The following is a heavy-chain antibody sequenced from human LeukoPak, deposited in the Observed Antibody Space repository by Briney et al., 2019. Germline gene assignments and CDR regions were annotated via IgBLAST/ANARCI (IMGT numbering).Heavy chain of an antibody. V-gene: IGHV4-61*05. CDR3: ARAWGAYYGSLDY. CDR2: IYYSGST. Sequence: NPSETLSLTCTVSGGSISSSSYYWGWIRQPPGKGLEWIGYIYYSGSTNYNPSLKSRVTISVDTSKNQFSLKLSSVTAADTAVYYCARAWGAYYGSLDYWGQGTLVTVSS. CDR1: GGSISSSSYY. J-gene: IGHJ4*02. D-gene: IGHD3-10*01.